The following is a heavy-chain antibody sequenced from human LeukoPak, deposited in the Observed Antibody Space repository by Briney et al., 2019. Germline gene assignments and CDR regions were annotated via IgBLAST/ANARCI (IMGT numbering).Heavy chain of an antibody. CDR3: AKSPTGYCSSTSCSEFDP. V-gene: IGHV3-23*01. D-gene: IGHD2-2*01. CDR2: ISGSGGST. Sequence: PGGSLRLSCAASGFTFSSYAMSCVRQAPGKGLEWGSAISGSGGSTYYADSAKGRFTISRDNSKNTLYLQMNSLRAEDTAVYYCAKSPTGYCSSTSCSEFDPWGQGTLVTVSS. CDR1: GFTFSSYA. J-gene: IGHJ5*02.